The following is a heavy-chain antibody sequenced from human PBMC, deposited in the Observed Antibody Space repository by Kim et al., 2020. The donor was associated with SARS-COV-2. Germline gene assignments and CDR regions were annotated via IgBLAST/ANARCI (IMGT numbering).Heavy chain of an antibody. J-gene: IGHJ6*03. CDR1: GFTFDDYA. CDR2: ISGDGGST. V-gene: IGHV3-43*02. Sequence: GGSLRLSCAASGFTFDDYAMHWVRQAPGKGREWVSLISGDGGSTYYADSVKGRFTIIRNNSKNSLYLQMNSLRTEDTALYYFAKDICGFWSGYRRPQVPYYYHCYMDVWGKGPTVTVSS. CDR3: AKDICGFWSGYRRPQVPYYYHCYMDV. D-gene: IGHD3-3*01.